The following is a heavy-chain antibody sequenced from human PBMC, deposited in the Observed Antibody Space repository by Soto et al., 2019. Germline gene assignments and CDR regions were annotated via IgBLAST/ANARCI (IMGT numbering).Heavy chain of an antibody. CDR1: GDSISSSRFY. V-gene: IGHV4-39*01. Sequence: QLQLRESGPGLVKPSETLSLTCTVSGDSISSSRFYWGWIRQPPGKGLEWIGGIYYNGNTLYNPSLQSRVSISSDTSKNHFSLSLISVTATDTAVFYCVRQEGYRAGCPGYWGQGSQVTVSS. J-gene: IGHJ4*02. CDR3: VRQEGYRAGCPGY. CDR2: IYYNGNT. D-gene: IGHD5-18*01.